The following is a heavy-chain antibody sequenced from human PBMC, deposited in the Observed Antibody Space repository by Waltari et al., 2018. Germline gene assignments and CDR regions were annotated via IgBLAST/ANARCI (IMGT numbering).Heavy chain of an antibody. Sequence: QVQLVESGGGVVQSGRSLRLSCAASGFSLSKYAVHWVRQAPGKGLEVGGVTSPDRFNKDYADSVQGRFTISRDRSLQMSALRSEDTAVYYCARGGSDRAPLDYWGRGTLVTVSS. CDR3: ARGGSDRAPLDY. CDR2: TSPDRFNK. V-gene: IGHV3-30*15. D-gene: IGHD1-1*01. J-gene: IGHJ4*02. CDR1: GFSLSKYA.